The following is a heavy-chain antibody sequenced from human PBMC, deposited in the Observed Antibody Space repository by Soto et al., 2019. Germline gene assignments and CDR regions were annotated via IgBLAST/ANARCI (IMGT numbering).Heavy chain of an antibody. J-gene: IGHJ6*02. CDR3: AREGVAPYYYYGMDV. V-gene: IGHV6-1*01. CDR1: GDSVSTNSAT. CDR2: TYYRSKWYN. D-gene: IGHD5-12*01. Sequence: PSQTLSLTCAISGDSVSTNSATWDWIRQSPSRGLEWLGRTYYRSKWYNDYAVSVKGRITINPDTSNNQLSLQLNSVTPDDTAVYYCAREGVAPYYYYGMDVWGQGTTVTVSS.